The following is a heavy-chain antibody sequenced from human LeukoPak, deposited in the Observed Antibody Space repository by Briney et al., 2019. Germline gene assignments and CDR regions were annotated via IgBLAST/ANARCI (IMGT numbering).Heavy chain of an antibody. V-gene: IGHV4-4*02. D-gene: IGHD1-26*01. CDR2: IYHSGST. CDR3: ARIPYSGSPGPFDY. J-gene: IGHJ4*02. CDR1: GGSISSSNW. Sequence: PSETLSLTCAVSGGSISSSNWWSWVRQPPGRGLEWIGEIYHSGSTNYNPSLKSRVTISVDKSKNQFSLKLSSVTAADTAVYYCARIPYSGSPGPFDYWGQGTLVTVSS.